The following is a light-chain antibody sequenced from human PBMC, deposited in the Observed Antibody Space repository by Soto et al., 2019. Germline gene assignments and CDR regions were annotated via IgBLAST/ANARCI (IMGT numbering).Light chain of an antibody. CDR1: SSNIGAGHD. CDR2: GNG. CDR3: QVWDSSSDHWV. J-gene: IGLJ3*02. V-gene: IGLV1-40*01. Sequence: QSVLTQPPSVSGAPGQRVTISCTGSSSNIGAGHDVHWYQHLPGTAPKLLIYGNGNRPSGVPDRFSGSKSGTSASLAITGLQAEDEADYYCQVWDSSSDHWVFGGGTKLTVL.